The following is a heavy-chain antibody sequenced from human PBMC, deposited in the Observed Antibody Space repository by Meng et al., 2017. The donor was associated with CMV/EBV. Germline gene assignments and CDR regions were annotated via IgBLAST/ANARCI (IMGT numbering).Heavy chain of an antibody. Sequence: SETLSLTCTVSGYSISSGYYWGWIRQPPGKGLEWIGSIYHSGSTYYNPSLKSRVTISVDTSKNQFSLKLSSVTAADTAVYYCARDTPHSYGYYFDYWGQGTLVTVSS. V-gene: IGHV4-38-2*02. J-gene: IGHJ4*02. CDR3: ARDTPHSYGYYFDY. D-gene: IGHD5-18*01. CDR1: GYSISSGYY. CDR2: IYHSGST.